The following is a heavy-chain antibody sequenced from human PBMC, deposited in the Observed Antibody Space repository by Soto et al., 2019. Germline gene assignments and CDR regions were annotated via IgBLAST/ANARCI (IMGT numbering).Heavy chain of an antibody. CDR2: IIPIFGTA. V-gene: IGHV1-69*13. D-gene: IGHD2-15*01. Sequence: SVKVSCKASGGTFSSYAISWVRQAPGQGLEWMGGIIPIFGTANYAQKFQGRVTITADESTSTAYMELSSLRSEDTAVYYCARDRCSGGSCYFVRFDYWGQGTLVTVSS. J-gene: IGHJ4*02. CDR3: ARDRCSGGSCYFVRFDY. CDR1: GGTFSSYA.